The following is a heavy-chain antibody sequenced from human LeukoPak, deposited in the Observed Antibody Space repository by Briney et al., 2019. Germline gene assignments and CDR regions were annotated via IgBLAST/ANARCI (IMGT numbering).Heavy chain of an antibody. Sequence: GASVKVSCKAFGYTFTGYYMHWVRQAPGQGLEWMGWINPNSGGTNYAQKFQGRVTMTRDTSISTAYMELSRLRSDDTAVYYCARVLWFGEFGTDYWGXGTLVTVSS. J-gene: IGHJ4*02. D-gene: IGHD3-10*01. V-gene: IGHV1-2*02. CDR3: ARVLWFGEFGTDY. CDR1: GYTFTGYY. CDR2: INPNSGGT.